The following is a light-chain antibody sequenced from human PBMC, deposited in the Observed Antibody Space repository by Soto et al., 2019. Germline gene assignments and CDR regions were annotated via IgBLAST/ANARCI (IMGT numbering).Light chain of an antibody. J-gene: IGLJ1*01. Sequence: QSVLTQPASVSGSPGQSITISCTGTVSDVGAYNYVSWFQQHPGKAPKFMIYEVSNRPSGVSNRFSGSKSGNTASLTISGLQAEDEADYYCISYTNSSTYVFGTGTK. CDR2: EVS. CDR3: ISYTNSSTYV. V-gene: IGLV2-14*01. CDR1: VSDVGAYNY.